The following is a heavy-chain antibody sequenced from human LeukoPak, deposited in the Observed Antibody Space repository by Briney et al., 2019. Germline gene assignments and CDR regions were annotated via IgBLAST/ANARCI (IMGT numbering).Heavy chain of an antibody. D-gene: IGHD3-10*01. CDR1: GYTFTSYG. CDR2: IIPIFGTA. CDR3: ARSSYYYGSGDGKFDY. Sequence: SVKVSCKASGYTFTSYGISWARQAPGQGLEWMGGIIPIFGTANYAQKFQGRVTITADESTSTAYMELSSLRSEDTAVYYCARSSYYYGSGDGKFDYWGQGTLVTVSS. V-gene: IGHV1-69*13. J-gene: IGHJ4*02.